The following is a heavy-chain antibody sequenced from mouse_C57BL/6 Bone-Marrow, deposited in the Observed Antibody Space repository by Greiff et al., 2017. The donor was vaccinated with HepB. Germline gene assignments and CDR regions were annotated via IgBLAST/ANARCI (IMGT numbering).Heavy chain of an antibody. Sequence: EVKLVESGGGLVQPGGSLKLSCAASGFTFSDYYMYWVRQTPEKRLEWVAYISNGGGSTYYPDTVKGRFTISRDNAKNTLYLQMSRLKSEDTAMYYCARQGTTVVYFDVWGTGTTVTVSS. CDR3: ARQGTTVVYFDV. CDR2: ISNGGGST. J-gene: IGHJ1*03. CDR1: GFTFSDYY. D-gene: IGHD1-1*01. V-gene: IGHV5-12*01.